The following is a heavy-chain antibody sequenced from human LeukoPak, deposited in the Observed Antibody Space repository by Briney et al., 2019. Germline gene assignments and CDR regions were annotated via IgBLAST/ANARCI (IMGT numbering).Heavy chain of an antibody. J-gene: IGHJ3*02. V-gene: IGHV3-66*01. CDR1: GFTVSSNY. CDR2: IYSGGTT. CDR3: ARDHWSSSGYLGAFHI. D-gene: IGHD3-22*01. Sequence: GGSLRLSCAASGFTVSSNYMSWVRQAPGKGLEWISVIYSGGTTYYADSVKGRFTISRDNSKNTLYLQMNSLRAEDTAVYYCARDHWSSSGYLGAFHIRGQGTMVTVSS.